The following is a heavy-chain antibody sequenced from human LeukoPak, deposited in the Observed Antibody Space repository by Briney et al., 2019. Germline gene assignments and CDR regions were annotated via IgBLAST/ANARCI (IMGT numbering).Heavy chain of an antibody. V-gene: IGHV3-48*03. D-gene: IGHD3-10*01. CDR1: GFTFSSYE. Sequence: PGGSLRFSCAASGFTFSSYEMNWVRQAPGKGLEWVSYISSSGSTIYYADSVKGRFTISRDNAKNSLYLQMNSLRAEDTAVYYCARDGNSGTLDYWGQRTLVTVSS. J-gene: IGHJ4*02. CDR3: ARDGNSGTLDY. CDR2: ISSSGSTI.